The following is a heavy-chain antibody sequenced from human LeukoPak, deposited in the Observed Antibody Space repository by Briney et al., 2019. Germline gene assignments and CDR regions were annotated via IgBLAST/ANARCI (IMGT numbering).Heavy chain of an antibody. Sequence: PGGSLRLSCAASGFTFSSYGMHWVRQPPGKGLEWIGEINHSGCTNYNPSLKSRVTISVDTSKNQFSLKLSSVTAADTAVYYCARGSVPAFSVDYWGQGTLVTVSS. V-gene: IGHV4-34*01. J-gene: IGHJ4*02. CDR3: ARGSVPAFSVDY. CDR2: INHSGCT. D-gene: IGHD2-2*01. CDR1: GFTFSSYG.